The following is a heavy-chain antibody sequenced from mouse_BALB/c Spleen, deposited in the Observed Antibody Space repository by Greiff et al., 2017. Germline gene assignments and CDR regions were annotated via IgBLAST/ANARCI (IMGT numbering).Heavy chain of an antibody. V-gene: IGHV1S81*02. D-gene: IGHD2-2*01. Sequence: QVQLQQPGAELVKPGASVKLSCKASGYTFTSYYMYWVKQRPGQGLEWIGGINPSNGGTNFNEKFKSKATLTVDKSSSTAYMQLSSLTSEDSAVYYCTREGLRRAMDYWGQETSVTVSS. J-gene: IGHJ4*01. CDR2: INPSNGGT. CDR3: TREGLRRAMDY. CDR1: GYTFTSYY.